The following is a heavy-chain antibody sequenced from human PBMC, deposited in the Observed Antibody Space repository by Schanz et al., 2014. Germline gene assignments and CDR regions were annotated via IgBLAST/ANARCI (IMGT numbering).Heavy chain of an antibody. Sequence: QLQLVQSGAEVKKPGSSVKVSCKASGGTFSTYTISWVRQAPGQGLEWMGRIIPILGIANYAQKFQGRVTMTADKSTFTAYMDVSSLRSEDTAVYYCAKDRIMVQGVIWERYFDSWGQGTLVTVSS. D-gene: IGHD3-10*01. J-gene: IGHJ4*02. CDR2: IIPILGIA. V-gene: IGHV1-69*08. CDR1: GGTFSTYT. CDR3: AKDRIMVQGVIWERYFDS.